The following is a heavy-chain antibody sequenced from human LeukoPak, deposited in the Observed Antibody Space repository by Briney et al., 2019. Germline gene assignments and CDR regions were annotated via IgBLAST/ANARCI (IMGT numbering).Heavy chain of an antibody. V-gene: IGHV1-2*02. D-gene: IGHD3-22*01. CDR3: ASPRVVDDAFDI. J-gene: IGHJ3*02. CDR2: INPNSGGT. Sequence: GASVKVSCKASGYTFTGYYMHWVRQAPGQGLEWMGWINPNSGGTNYAQKFQGRVTMTRDTSISTAYMDMSSLRSEDTAVYYCASPRVVDDAFDIWGQGTMVTVSS. CDR1: GYTFTGYY.